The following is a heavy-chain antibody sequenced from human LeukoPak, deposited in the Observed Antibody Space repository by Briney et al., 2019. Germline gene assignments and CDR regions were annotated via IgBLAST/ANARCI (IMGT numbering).Heavy chain of an antibody. Sequence: GGSLRLSCAASGFTVSSNYMSWVRQAPGKGLEWVSVIYTGGSTYYADSVKGRFTSSRDNSKNTLYLQMNSLRAEDTAVYYCARDGGYYDSSGYSRAFDIWGQGTMVTVSS. CDR3: ARDGGYYDSSGYSRAFDI. V-gene: IGHV3-53*01. CDR2: IYTGGST. D-gene: IGHD3-22*01. J-gene: IGHJ3*02. CDR1: GFTVSSNY.